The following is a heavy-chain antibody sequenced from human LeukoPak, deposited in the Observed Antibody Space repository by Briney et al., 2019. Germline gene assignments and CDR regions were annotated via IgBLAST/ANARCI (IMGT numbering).Heavy chain of an antibody. V-gene: IGHV3-30-3*01. D-gene: IGHD2-2*01. J-gene: IGHJ4*02. Sequence: GGSLRLSCAASGFTFSNYAMHWVRQAPGKGLEWVAVISYDGSNKYYADSVKGRFTISRDNAKNTLYLQMNSLRAEDTAAYYCARGNIVVVPAIMGDYFDYWGQGTLVTVSS. CDR1: GFTFSNYA. CDR3: ARGNIVVVPAIMGDYFDY. CDR2: ISYDGSNK.